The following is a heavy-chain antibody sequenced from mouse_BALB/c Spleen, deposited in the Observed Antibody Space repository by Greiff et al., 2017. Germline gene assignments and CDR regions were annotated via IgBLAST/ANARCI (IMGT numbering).Heavy chain of an antibody. CDR1: GFSLTSYG. J-gene: IGHJ4*01. Sequence: VKLVESGPGLVAPSQSLSITCTVSGFSLTSYGVHWVRQPPGKGLEWLGVIWAGGSTNYNSALMSRLSISKDNSKSQVFLKMNSLQTDDTAMYYCARKTTTSYYYAMDYWGQGTSVTVSS. CDR2: IWAGGST. CDR3: ARKTTTSYYYAMDY. D-gene: IGHD2-13*01. V-gene: IGHV2-9*02.